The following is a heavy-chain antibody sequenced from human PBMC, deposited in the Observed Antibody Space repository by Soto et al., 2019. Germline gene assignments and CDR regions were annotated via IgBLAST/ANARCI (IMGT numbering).Heavy chain of an antibody. J-gene: IGHJ6*02. D-gene: IGHD2-2*01. CDR1: GFTFSSYA. Sequence: GGSLRLSCAASGFTFSSYAMSWVRQAPGKGLEWVSAISGSGGSTYYADSVKGRFTISSDNSKNTLYLQMNSLRAEDTAVYYCAKATLGVVPAAMWYHYYGMDVWGQGTTVTVCS. V-gene: IGHV3-23*01. CDR3: AKATLGVVPAAMWYHYYGMDV. CDR2: ISGSGGST.